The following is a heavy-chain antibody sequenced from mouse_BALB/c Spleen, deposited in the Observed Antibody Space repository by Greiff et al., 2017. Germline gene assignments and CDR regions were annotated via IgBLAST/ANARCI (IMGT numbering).Heavy chain of an antibody. V-gene: IGHV1-80*01. Sequence: QVQLQQSGAELVRPGSSVKISCKASGYAFSSYWMNWVKQRPGQGLEWIGQIYPGDGDTNYNGKFKGKATLTADKSSSTAYMQLSSLTSEDSAVYFCARSGGYDYDAAWFAYWGQGTLVTVSA. CDR2: IYPGDGDT. CDR1: GYAFSSYW. D-gene: IGHD2-4*01. CDR3: ARSGGYDYDAAWFAY. J-gene: IGHJ3*01.